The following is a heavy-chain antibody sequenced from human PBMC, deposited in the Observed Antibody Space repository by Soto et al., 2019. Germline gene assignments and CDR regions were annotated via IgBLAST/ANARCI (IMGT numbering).Heavy chain of an antibody. J-gene: IGHJ6*02. CDR3: ARGPAGVGDLGQDFYSGMDV. Sequence: QVQLVQSGDEVKKPGSSVKVSCKASGGTFSTYAISWVRQAPGQGLEWMGGIITIFGTPNYAQKFQGRVTITADESPSTAYMELSSLKSEDTAVYYCARGPAGVGDLGQDFYSGMDVWGQGTTVTVS. V-gene: IGHV1-69*01. CDR1: GGTFSTYA. D-gene: IGHD3-10*01. CDR2: IITIFGTP.